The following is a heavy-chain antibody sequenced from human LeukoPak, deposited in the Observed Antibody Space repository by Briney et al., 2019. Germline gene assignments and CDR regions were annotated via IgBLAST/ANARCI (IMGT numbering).Heavy chain of an antibody. CDR1: GFTFGGYW. D-gene: IGHD4-23*01. V-gene: IGHV3-7*01. Sequence: AGGSLRLSCAGSGFTFGGYWMSWVRQAPGKGPEWVANMDQDGSEINYLDSVKGRFTISRDNAKNALYLWMNSLRADDTAVYYCARDRGYSTFDFWGQGVLVTVSS. CDR3: ARDRGYSTFDF. CDR2: MDQDGSEI. J-gene: IGHJ4*02.